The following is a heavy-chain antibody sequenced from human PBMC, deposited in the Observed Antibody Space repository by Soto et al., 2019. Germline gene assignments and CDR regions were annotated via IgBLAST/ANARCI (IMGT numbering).Heavy chain of an antibody. J-gene: IGHJ3*01. CDR1: GYSFTGYG. D-gene: IGHD1-26*01. V-gene: IGHV1-18*04. CDR3: ARDSRYSGSYNLPFDAFAL. CDR2: ISAYTGKT. Sequence: QVQLVQSGTEVKKPGASVKVSCKASGYSFTGYGINWVRQAPGQGLEWMGWISAYTGKTNYAQEVQGRLTMTTDTSTSTAYMELRSLRSDDTAVYFCARDSRYSGSYNLPFDAFALWGQGTTVTVSS.